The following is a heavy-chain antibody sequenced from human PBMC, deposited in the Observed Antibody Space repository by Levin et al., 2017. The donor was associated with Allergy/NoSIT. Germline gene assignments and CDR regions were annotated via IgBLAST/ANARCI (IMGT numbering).Heavy chain of an antibody. CDR3: AREKGVVAATLYYYYYMDG. V-gene: IGHV4-31*03. Sequence: SETLSLTCTVSGGSISSGGYYWSWIRQHPGKGLEWIGYIYYSGSTYYNPSLKSRVTISVDTSKNQFSLKLSSVTAADTAVYYCAREKGVVAATLYYYYYMDGWGKGTTVTVSS. D-gene: IGHD2-15*01. J-gene: IGHJ6*03. CDR1: GGSISSGGYY. CDR2: IYYSGST.